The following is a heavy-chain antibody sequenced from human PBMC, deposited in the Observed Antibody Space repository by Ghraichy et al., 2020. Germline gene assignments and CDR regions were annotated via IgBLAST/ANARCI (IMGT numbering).Heavy chain of an antibody. CDR1: GYTFTDYY. V-gene: IGHV1-2*06. CDR3: ARGLRTRLPIPQNVSLLDN. D-gene: IGHD2-2*02. CDR2: IGPHNGDT. J-gene: IGHJ4*02. Sequence: ASVKVSCKASGYTFTDYYLHWVRQTPGQGLEWMGRIGPHNGDTSYARNFQDRVTMTRDTSISTAYMELSTLRSDDTAVFYCARGLRTRLPIPQNVSLLDNWGQGTLVSVTS.